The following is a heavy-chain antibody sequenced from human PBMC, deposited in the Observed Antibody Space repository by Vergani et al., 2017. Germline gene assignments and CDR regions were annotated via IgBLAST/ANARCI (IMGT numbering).Heavy chain of an antibody. CDR1: GFTFSIYW. D-gene: IGHD5-18*01. Sequence: EVQLVESGGGLVQPGGSLRLSCAASGFTFSIYWMSWVRQAPGKGLEWVANIKQDGSEKYYVDSVKGRFTISRDNAKNSLYLQMNSLRAEDTAVYDCARDEGQIQRWFGNDYWGQGTLVTVSS. J-gene: IGHJ4*02. CDR2: IKQDGSEK. CDR3: ARDEGQIQRWFGNDY. V-gene: IGHV3-7*01.